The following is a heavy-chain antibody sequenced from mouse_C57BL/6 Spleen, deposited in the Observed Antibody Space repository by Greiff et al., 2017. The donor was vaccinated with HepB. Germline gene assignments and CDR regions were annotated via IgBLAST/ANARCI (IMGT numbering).Heavy chain of an antibody. D-gene: IGHD2-4*01. Sequence: EVQLVESGGGLVKPGGSLKLSCAASGFTFSDYGMHWVRQAPEKGLEWVAYISSGSSIIYYADTVKGRFTISRDNAKNTLFLQMTSLRSEDTAMYYCATYDYDDFDYWGQGTLSQSPQ. CDR2: ISSGSSII. V-gene: IGHV5-17*01. CDR1: GFTFSDYG. J-gene: IGHJ2*01. CDR3: ATYDYDDFDY.